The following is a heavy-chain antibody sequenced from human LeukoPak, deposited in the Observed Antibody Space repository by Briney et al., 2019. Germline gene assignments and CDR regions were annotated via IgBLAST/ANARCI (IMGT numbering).Heavy chain of an antibody. CDR1: GGSISSSSYY. Sequence: SETLSLTCTVSGGSISSSSYYWGWIRQPPGKGLEWIGSIYYSGSTYYNPSLKSRVTISVDTSKNQFSLKLSSVTAADTAVYYCARQREGDYVWGSYRSRFDYWRQGTLVTVSS. CDR3: ARQREGDYVWGSYRSRFDY. J-gene: IGHJ4*02. CDR2: IYYSGST. V-gene: IGHV4-39*01. D-gene: IGHD3-16*02.